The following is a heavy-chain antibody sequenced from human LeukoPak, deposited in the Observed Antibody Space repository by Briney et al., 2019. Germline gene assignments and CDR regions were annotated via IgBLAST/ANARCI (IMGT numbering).Heavy chain of an antibody. D-gene: IGHD3-9*01. J-gene: IGHJ4*02. V-gene: IGHV3-64D*06. CDR1: GFTFSNHF. CDR2: IGPNGAST. Sequence: RGSLRLSCSTSGFTFSNHFMHWVRQAPGKGLEYVSSIGPNGASTLYADSVKGRFTISRDNSKNALYLQLTSLRLEDTALYYCVKDLTGTWSFDYWGQGTLVTVSS. CDR3: VKDLTGTWSFDY.